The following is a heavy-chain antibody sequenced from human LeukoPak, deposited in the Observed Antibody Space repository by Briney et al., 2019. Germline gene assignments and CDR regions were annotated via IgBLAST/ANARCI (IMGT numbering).Heavy chain of an antibody. Sequence: GGSLRLSCAASGFTFSSYWMSWVRQAPGKGLEWVANIKQDGSEKYYVDSVKGRFTISRDNAKNSLYLQMNSLRAEDTAVYYCARDRLASWSYDFWSGQNLFDYWGQGTLVTVSS. J-gene: IGHJ4*02. CDR2: IKQDGSEK. CDR1: GFTFSSYW. CDR3: ARDRLASWSYDFWSGQNLFDY. V-gene: IGHV3-7*01. D-gene: IGHD3-3*01.